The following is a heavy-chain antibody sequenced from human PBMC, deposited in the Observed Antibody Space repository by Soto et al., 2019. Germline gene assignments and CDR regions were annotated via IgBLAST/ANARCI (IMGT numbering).Heavy chain of an antibody. V-gene: IGHV1-69*13. CDR3: AILYSSSDPCDPLGY. CDR1: GGTFSSYS. D-gene: IGHD3-22*01. J-gene: IGHJ4*02. Sequence: SVKLSCKASGGTFSSYSISWVRQAPGQGLEWMGGIIPIFGTANYAQKFQGRVTITADESTSTAYMELSSLRSEGTAVYYCAILYSSSDPCDPLGYWGQGTLVIVSS. CDR2: IIPIFGTA.